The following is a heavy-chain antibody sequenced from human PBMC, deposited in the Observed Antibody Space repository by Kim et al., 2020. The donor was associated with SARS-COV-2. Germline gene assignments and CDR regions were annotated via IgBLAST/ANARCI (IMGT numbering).Heavy chain of an antibody. Sequence: NYNPSLKSRVTISVDTSKNQFSLKLSSVTAADTAVYYCARRQYSYGNFDYWGQGTLVTVSS. V-gene: IGHV4-34*01. D-gene: IGHD5-18*01. J-gene: IGHJ4*02. CDR3: ARRQYSYGNFDY.